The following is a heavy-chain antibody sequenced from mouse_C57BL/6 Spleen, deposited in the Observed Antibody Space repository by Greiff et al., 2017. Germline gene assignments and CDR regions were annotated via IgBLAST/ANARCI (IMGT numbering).Heavy chain of an antibody. CDR2: IDPETGGT. D-gene: IGHD1-1*01. V-gene: IGHV1-15*01. CDR3: TRSSCATVVATDAMDY. CDR1: GYTFTDYE. J-gene: IGHJ4*01. Sequence: VQLQQSGAELVRPGASVTLSCKASGYTFTDYEMHWVKQTPVHGLEWIGAIDPETGGTAYNQKFKGKAILTADKSSSTAYMELRSLTSEDSAVYYCTRSSCATVVATDAMDYWGQGTSVTVSS.